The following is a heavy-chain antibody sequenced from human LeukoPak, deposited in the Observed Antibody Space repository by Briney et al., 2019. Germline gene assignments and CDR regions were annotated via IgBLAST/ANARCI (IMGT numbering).Heavy chain of an antibody. J-gene: IGHJ6*02. D-gene: IGHD5-12*01. CDR2: ISSSSTI. CDR3: ARCDPLSGYDYCYYGMDV. CDR1: GFTFSSYS. Sequence: GGSLRLSCAASGFTFSSYSMNWVRQAPGKGLEWVSYISSSSTIYYADSVKGRFTISRDNAKNSLYLQMNSLRAEDTAVYYCARCDPLSGYDYCYYGMDVWGQGTTVTVSS. V-gene: IGHV3-48*01.